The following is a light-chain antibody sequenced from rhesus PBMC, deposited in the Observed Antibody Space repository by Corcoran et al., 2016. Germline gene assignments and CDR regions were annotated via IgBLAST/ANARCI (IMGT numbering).Light chain of an antibody. CDR2: YGN. V-gene: IGKV1-32*05. J-gene: IGKJ1*01. Sequence: DIQMTQSPSSLSTSVGDRVSITCRTSQGISTYLNWYPQKPGKAPKLLLYYGNRLEAGVPSRFSGSGSGKEITLTISSLQLEDFPTYYCQQQNTSPWTFGQGTKVEIK. CDR3: QQQNTSPWT. CDR1: QGISTY.